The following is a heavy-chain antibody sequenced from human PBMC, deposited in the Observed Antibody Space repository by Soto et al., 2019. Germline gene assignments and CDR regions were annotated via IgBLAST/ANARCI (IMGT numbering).Heavy chain of an antibody. CDR3: AREGYSSRSGMDV. V-gene: IGHV4-31*03. Sequence: QVQLQESGPGLVKPSQTLSLTCTVSGGSISSGGYYWSWIRQHPGKGLEWIGYIYYSGSTYYNPSLEGRVTISVATSQNQFSLQLSSVTAADTAVYYCAREGYSSRSGMDVWGQGTTVTVSS. CDR1: GGSISSGGYY. J-gene: IGHJ6*02. CDR2: IYYSGST. D-gene: IGHD6-13*01.